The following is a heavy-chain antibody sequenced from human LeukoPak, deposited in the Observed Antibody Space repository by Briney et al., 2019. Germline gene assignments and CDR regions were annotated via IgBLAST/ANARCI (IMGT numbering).Heavy chain of an antibody. CDR2: IYYSGST. J-gene: IGHJ4*02. CDR3: ARRRITMVRGVIDRPFDY. CDR1: GGSISSSSYY. V-gene: IGHV4-61*05. D-gene: IGHD3-10*01. Sequence: SETLSLTCAVSGGSISSSSYYWSWIRQPPGKGLEWIGYIYYSGSTNYNPSLKSRVTISVDTSKNQFSLKLSSVTAADTAVYYCARRRITMVRGVIDRPFDYWGQGTLVTVSS.